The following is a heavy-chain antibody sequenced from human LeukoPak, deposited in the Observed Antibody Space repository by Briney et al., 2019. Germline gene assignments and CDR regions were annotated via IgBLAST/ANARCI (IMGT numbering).Heavy chain of an antibody. CDR3: ATDGFPEGPINHWEY. J-gene: IGHJ4*03. D-gene: IGHD1-14*01. CDR1: GLTFSDYE. V-gene: IGHV3-48*03. Sequence: PGGSLRLSCAASGLTFSDYEMNWVPHAPREGLEWVSYRSSSGSNINYAGAVMGRFTTSRDNAKISMYLQKNSLRVEETAVYYCATDGFPEGPINHWEYLGQGTPVAGFS. CDR2: RSSSGSNI.